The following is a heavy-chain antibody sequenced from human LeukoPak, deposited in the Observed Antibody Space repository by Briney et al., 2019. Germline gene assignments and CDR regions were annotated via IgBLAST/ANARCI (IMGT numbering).Heavy chain of an antibody. CDR2: INPNSGGT. CDR3: ARGAYYYDSSGEFDY. D-gene: IGHD3-22*01. Sequence: GASVKVSCKASGYTLTGYYMHWVRQAPGQGLEWMGRINPNSGGTNYAQKFQGRVTMTRDTSISIAYMELSRLRSDDTAVYYCARGAYYYDSSGEFDYWGQGTLVTVSS. CDR1: GYTLTGYY. J-gene: IGHJ4*02. V-gene: IGHV1-2*06.